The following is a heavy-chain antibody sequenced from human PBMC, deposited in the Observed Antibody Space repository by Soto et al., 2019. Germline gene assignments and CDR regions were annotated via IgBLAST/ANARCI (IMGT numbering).Heavy chain of an antibody. J-gene: IGHJ6*02. CDR1: GYSFTSYW. D-gene: IGHD3-10*01. CDR2: IDPSDSYT. V-gene: IGHV5-10-1*01. Sequence: GESLKISCKGSGYSFTSYWISWVRQMPGNGLEWMGRIDPSDSYTNYSPSFQGHVTISADKSISTAYLQWSSLKASDTAMYYCALYYYGSGTIRYYYYGMDVWGQGTTVTVSS. CDR3: ALYYYGSGTIRYYYYGMDV.